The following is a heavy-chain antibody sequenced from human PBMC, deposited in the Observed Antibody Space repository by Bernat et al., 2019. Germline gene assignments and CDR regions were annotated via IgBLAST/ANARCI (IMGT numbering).Heavy chain of an antibody. J-gene: IGHJ4*02. CDR2: IYYSGST. CDR1: GGSISSYY. V-gene: IGHV4-59*01. Sequence: QVQLQESGPGLVKPSETLSLTCTVSGGSISSYYWSWIRQPPGKGLEWIGYIYYSGSTNYNPSLKSRVTISVDTSKNQFSLKLSSVTAADTAVYYCARGPSSSWYDYWGQGTLVAVSS. CDR3: ARGPSSSWYDY. D-gene: IGHD6-13*01.